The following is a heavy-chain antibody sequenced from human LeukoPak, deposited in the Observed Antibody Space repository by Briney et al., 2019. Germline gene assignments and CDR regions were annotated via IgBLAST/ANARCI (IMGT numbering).Heavy chain of an antibody. V-gene: IGHV4-38-2*01. CDR3: ARGWELLIGEGVRIFDY. CDR2: IYHSGST. D-gene: IGHD1-26*01. J-gene: IGHJ4*02. Sequence: SETLSLTCAVSGYSISSGCYWGWIRQPPGKGLEWIGSIYHSGSTYYNPSLKSRVTISVDTSKNQFSLKLSSVTAADTAVYYCARGWELLIGEGVRIFDYWGQGTLVTVSS. CDR1: GYSISSGCY.